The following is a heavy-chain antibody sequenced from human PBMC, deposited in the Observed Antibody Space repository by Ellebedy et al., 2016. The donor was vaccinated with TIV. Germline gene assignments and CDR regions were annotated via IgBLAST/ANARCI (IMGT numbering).Heavy chain of an antibody. Sequence: GESLKISXAASRFTFKSYDMHWVRQVPGKGLEWVAVISSDGGRKHYADSVKGRFTISRDNSKNTLFLQMNSLRPEDAAVFYCAKEKRYCSSANCPLGYWGQGNLVTVSS. CDR3: AKEKRYCSSANCPLGY. V-gene: IGHV3-30*18. CDR2: ISSDGGRK. D-gene: IGHD2-2*01. J-gene: IGHJ4*02. CDR1: RFTFKSYD.